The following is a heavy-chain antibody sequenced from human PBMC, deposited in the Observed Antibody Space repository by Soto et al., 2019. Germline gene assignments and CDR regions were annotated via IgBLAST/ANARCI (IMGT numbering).Heavy chain of an antibody. CDR2: IWYDGSNK. J-gene: IGHJ3*02. CDR1: GFTFSSYG. Sequence: QVQLVESGGGVVQPGRSLRLSCAASGFTFSSYGMHWVRQAPGKVLEWVAVIWYDGSNKYYADSVKGRVTIYRDNSQNTLYLQINSLRAEDTAVYYCERVVIGYCSGGSCLKDAFDICGQGTMVTVSS. D-gene: IGHD2-15*01. V-gene: IGHV3-33*01. CDR3: ERVVIGYCSGGSCLKDAFDI.